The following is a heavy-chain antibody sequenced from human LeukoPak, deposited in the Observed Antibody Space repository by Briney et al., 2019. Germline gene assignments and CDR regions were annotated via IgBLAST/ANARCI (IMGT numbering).Heavy chain of an antibody. V-gene: IGHV4-4*07. CDR1: GGSISSYY. D-gene: IGHD3-9*01. CDR3: ARDLLPFVWFDLGNWFDP. Sequence: SETLSLTCTVSGGSISSYYWSWIRQPAGKGLEWIGRIYTSGSTNYNPSLKSRVTMSVDTSKNQFSLKLSSVTAADTAVYYCARDLLPFVWFDLGNWFDPWGQGTLVTVSS. J-gene: IGHJ5*02. CDR2: IYTSGST.